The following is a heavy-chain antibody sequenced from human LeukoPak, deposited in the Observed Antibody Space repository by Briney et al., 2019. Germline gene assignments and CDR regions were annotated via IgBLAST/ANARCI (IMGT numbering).Heavy chain of an antibody. Sequence: GGSLRLSCVASGFILSTSEMNWVRQAPGKGLEWVSYISSSSSTIYYADSVKGRFTISRDNAKNSLYLQMNSLRAEDTAVYYCARVTATVTYYFDYWGQGTLVTVSS. CDR2: ISSSSSTI. CDR1: GFILSTSE. V-gene: IGHV3-48*01. J-gene: IGHJ4*02. CDR3: ARVTATVTYYFDY. D-gene: IGHD4-17*01.